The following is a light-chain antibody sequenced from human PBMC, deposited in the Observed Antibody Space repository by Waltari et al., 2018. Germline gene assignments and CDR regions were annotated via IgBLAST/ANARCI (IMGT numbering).Light chain of an antibody. CDR1: QGINNY. V-gene: IGKV1-33*01. CDR2: YAS. J-gene: IGKJ2*03. Sequence: DIQMTQSPSSLSASVGDRVTITCRASQGINNYLSWYQQKPGKAPKRLIYYASSLESGVPSRFIGSGSGTDYILTISSLQPEDIATYYCQQYDNFPYSFGQGTKLEIK. CDR3: QQYDNFPYS.